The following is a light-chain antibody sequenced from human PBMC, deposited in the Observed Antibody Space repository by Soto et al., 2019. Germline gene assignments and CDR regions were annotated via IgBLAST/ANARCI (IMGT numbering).Light chain of an antibody. CDR3: SSYAGSKSV. CDR2: EVS. CDR1: SSDVGGYVY. V-gene: IGLV2-8*01. J-gene: IGLJ1*01. Sequence: QSALTQPPSASGSPGQSVTISCIGTSSDVGGYVYVSWYQQHPGKVPKLVIYEVSKRPSGVPDRFSGSKSGNTASLTISGLQADDEADYYCSSYAGSKSVFGTGTKVTVL.